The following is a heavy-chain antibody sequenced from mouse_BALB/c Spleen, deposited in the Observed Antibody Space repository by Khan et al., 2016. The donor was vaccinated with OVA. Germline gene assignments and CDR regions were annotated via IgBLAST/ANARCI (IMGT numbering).Heavy chain of an antibody. CDR3: ARISSYQYSGC. J-gene: IGHJ1*01. V-gene: IGHV9-1*02. CDR2: INTYTGEP. D-gene: IGHD2-10*01. Sequence: QIQLVQSGPELKKPGETVKISCKASGYTFTNYGMNWVKQAPGKGLKWMGWINTYTGEPTYADDFKGRFVFSLETSASTAYLQISNLKNEDMTTDFCARISSYQYSGCWGGGTTVNVSS. CDR1: GYTFTNYG.